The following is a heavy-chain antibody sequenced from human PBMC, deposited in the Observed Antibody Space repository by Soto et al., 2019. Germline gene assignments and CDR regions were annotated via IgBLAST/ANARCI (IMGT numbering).Heavy chain of an antibody. Sequence: QAQLVQSGPEVKKPGASVKVSCKASGYTFSSYGISWVRQAPGQGLEWLGWISPYDDDTKYAQNLQGRVRMTTDTSTRTVYMNLRSLRSDDTAIYYCARGGYYDSSGSRNYHYYGMDVWGHGTTVTVSS. CDR2: ISPYDDDT. CDR3: ARGGYYDSSGSRNYHYYGMDV. CDR1: GYTFSSYG. J-gene: IGHJ6*02. V-gene: IGHV1-18*01. D-gene: IGHD3-22*01.